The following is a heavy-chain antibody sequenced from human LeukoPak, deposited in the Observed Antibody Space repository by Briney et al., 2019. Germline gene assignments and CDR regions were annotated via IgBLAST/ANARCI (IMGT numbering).Heavy chain of an antibody. CDR2: ISYDGSNK. J-gene: IGHJ4*02. CDR1: GFIFSNYA. Sequence: PERSLRLSCAASGFIFSNYAIHWVRQAPGKGLEWVAVISYDGSNKYYADSVKGRFTISRDNSKNTLFLQMSSLRAEDTAIYYCAKDLGDSGGYNPFDFWGQGTLVTVSS. V-gene: IGHV3-30*04. D-gene: IGHD3-22*01. CDR3: AKDLGDSGGYNPFDF.